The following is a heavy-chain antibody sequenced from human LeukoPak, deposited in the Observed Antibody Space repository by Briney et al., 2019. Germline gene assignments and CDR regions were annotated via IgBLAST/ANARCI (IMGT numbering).Heavy chain of an antibody. CDR3: AKEDITIFGVVIPQGFDP. CDR1: GFTFSSYA. D-gene: IGHD3-3*01. Sequence: PGGSLRLSCAASGFTFSSYAMSWVRQAPGRGLEWVSVITNNGDRTYYADSVKGRFTISRDNSKNTLYLQMNSLRAEDTAVYYCAKEDITIFGVVIPQGFDPWGQGTLVTVSS. CDR2: ITNNGDRT. J-gene: IGHJ5*02. V-gene: IGHV3-23*01.